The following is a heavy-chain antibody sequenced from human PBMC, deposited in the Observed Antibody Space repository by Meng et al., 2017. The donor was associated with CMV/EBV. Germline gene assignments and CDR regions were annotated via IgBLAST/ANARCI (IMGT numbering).Heavy chain of an antibody. Sequence: SVTVSCQASGYTFTSYGISWVRQAPGQGREWMGWIIPIFGTANYAQKFQGRVTITTDESTSTAYMELSSLRSEDTAVYYCARHTRFGVVISGVDYWGQGTLVTVSS. D-gene: IGHD3-3*01. CDR1: GYTFTSYG. CDR3: ARHTRFGVVISGVDY. CDR2: IIPIFGTA. V-gene: IGHV1-69*05. J-gene: IGHJ4*02.